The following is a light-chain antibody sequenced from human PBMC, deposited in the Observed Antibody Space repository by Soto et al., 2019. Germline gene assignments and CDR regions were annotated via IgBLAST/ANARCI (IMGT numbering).Light chain of an antibody. J-gene: IGKJ1*01. CDR1: QSGSSK. CDR3: QQYSNWPPVT. CDR2: GAS. V-gene: IGKV3-15*01. Sequence: ILMAHSPLTPSVSPGRRSTLSGLASQSGSSKLAWYQQKPRQAPRLFIFGASTRATGITARFSASVSGTDFALTISSLQSQDVALYYGQQYSNWPPVTFGQGTMVDI.